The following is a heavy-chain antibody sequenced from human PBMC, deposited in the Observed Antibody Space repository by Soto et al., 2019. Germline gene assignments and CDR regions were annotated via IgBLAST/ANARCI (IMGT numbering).Heavy chain of an antibody. CDR1: ACLLRSYY. CDR2: ISTSGST. Sequence: PXEPLSPSLSLSACLLRSYYWTWIRAPAGKGLEWIGRISTSGSTNYNPSLKSRVTMSVDTSKNQFSLRLSSVTAADTAVYYCARGSCRSSSCYGFDHWGQGTLCTVSS. CDR3: ARGSCRSSSCYGFDH. J-gene: IGHJ4*02. D-gene: IGHD2-2*01. V-gene: IGHV4-4*07.